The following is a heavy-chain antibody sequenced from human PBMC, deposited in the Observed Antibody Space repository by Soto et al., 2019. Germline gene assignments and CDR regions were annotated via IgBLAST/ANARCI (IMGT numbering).Heavy chain of an antibody. Sequence: GGSLRLSCAASGFTFSSYGMHWVRQAPGKGLEWVAVISYDGSNKYYADSVKGRFTISRDNSKNTLYLQMNSLRAEDTAVYYCATDLSSSGWPLDYWGQGTLVTVSS. CDR1: GFTFSSYG. D-gene: IGHD6-19*01. V-gene: IGHV3-30*03. CDR3: ATDLSSSGWPLDY. CDR2: ISYDGSNK. J-gene: IGHJ4*02.